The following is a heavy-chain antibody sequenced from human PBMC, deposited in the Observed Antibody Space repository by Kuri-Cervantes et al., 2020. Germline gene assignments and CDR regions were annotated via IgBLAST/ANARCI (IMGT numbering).Heavy chain of an antibody. D-gene: IGHD2-21*02. V-gene: IGHV4-30-4*01. Sequence: SETLSLTCTVSGGSISSGDYYWSWIRQPPGKGLEWIGYIYHSGSTDYNPSLKSRVTISVDTSKNQFSLKLSSVTAADTAVYYCARSGSRVTATHSLGYWGQGILVTVSS. CDR1: GGSISSGDYY. CDR3: ARSGSRVTATHSLGY. J-gene: IGHJ4*02. CDR2: IYHSGST.